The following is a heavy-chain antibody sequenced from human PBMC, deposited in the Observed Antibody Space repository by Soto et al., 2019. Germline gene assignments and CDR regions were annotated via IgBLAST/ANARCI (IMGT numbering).Heavy chain of an antibody. CDR1: GFTFSTYD. Sequence: PVGSLRLSCAASGFTFSTYDMHWVRQVTGKGLEWVSAIRTAGDTYYPGSVKGRFTISRENAKNSLYLQMDSLRVDDTAVYYCARVKSNGWYYFYNWGQGTLVTVSS. V-gene: IGHV3-13*01. CDR2: IRTAGDT. D-gene: IGHD6-19*01. J-gene: IGHJ4*02. CDR3: ARVKSNGWYYFYN.